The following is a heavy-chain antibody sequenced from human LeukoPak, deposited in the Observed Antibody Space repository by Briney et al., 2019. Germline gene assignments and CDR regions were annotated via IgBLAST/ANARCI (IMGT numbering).Heavy chain of an antibody. D-gene: IGHD6-25*01. Sequence: SETLSLTCTVSGGSISSYYWGWIRQPPGKGLEWIGNIYYTGSTHYNPSLKSRVTMSLDTSKNQFSLRLTSVTAADTAVYYCARISGAYYWGQGTLVTVSS. J-gene: IGHJ4*02. CDR1: GGSISSYY. CDR2: IYYTGST. V-gene: IGHV4-39*07. CDR3: ARISGAYY.